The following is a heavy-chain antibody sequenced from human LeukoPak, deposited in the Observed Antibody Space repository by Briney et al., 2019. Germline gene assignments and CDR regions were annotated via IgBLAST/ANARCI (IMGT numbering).Heavy chain of an antibody. D-gene: IGHD3-22*01. V-gene: IGHV4-34*01. CDR2: INHSGST. CDR3: ARGRRPTAKYYYDSSGYYFDY. CDR1: GGSFSGYY. J-gene: IGHJ4*02. Sequence: SETLSLTCAVYGGSFSGYYWSWIRQPPGKGLEWIGEINHSGSTNYNPSHKSRVTISVDTSKNQFSLKLSSVTAADTAVYYCARGRRPTAKYYYDSSGYYFDYWGQGTLVTVSS.